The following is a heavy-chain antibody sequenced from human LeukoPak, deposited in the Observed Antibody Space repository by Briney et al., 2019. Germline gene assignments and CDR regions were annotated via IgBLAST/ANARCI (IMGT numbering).Heavy chain of an antibody. CDR1: GFTFSSYA. Sequence: PGGSLRPSCAASGFTFSSYAMSWVRQAPGKGLEWVAAISGSGGSTYYADSVKGRFTISRDNSKNTLYLQMNSLRAEDTAVYYCAKDGLAAAKGTFDYWGQGTLVTVSS. V-gene: IGHV3-23*01. D-gene: IGHD6-13*01. CDR2: ISGSGGST. CDR3: AKDGLAAAKGTFDY. J-gene: IGHJ4*02.